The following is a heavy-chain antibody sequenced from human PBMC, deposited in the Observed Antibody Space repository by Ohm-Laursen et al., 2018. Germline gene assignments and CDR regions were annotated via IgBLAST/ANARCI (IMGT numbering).Heavy chain of an antibody. CDR3: AKGAEWELPLDY. CDR2: ISVSGDAT. D-gene: IGHD1-26*01. Sequence: SLRLSCTASGFTFSSFAMSWVRQAPGKGPQWVSGISVSGDATYSPDSVKGRFTISRDNSKSTLYLQMNSLRADDTAVYYCAKGAEWELPLDYWGQGTLVTVSS. CDR1: GFTFSSFA. J-gene: IGHJ4*02. V-gene: IGHV3-23*01.